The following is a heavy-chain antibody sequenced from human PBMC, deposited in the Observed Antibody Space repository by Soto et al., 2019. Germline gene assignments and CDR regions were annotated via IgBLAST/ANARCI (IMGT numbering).Heavy chain of an antibody. J-gene: IGHJ3*02. Sequence: QLVESGGGLVKPGGSLRLSCAASGFSFSAYSMIWVRQAPGKVLEWVSAISTGSDYIFYADSVKGRFTISRDNAKNSLYLQMDSLRAEDTAVYYFARRYYYDSSDFRPFDIWGQGTMVTVSS. CDR2: ISTGSDYI. CDR1: GFSFSAYS. CDR3: ARRYYYDSSDFRPFDI. V-gene: IGHV3-21*01. D-gene: IGHD3-22*01.